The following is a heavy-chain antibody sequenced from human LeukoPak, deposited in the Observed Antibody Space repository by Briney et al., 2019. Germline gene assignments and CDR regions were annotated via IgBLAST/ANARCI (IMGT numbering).Heavy chain of an antibody. CDR3: ARTSGLF. CDR1: GFTFSSYW. J-gene: IGHJ4*02. Sequence: GGSLRLSCAASGFTFSSYWMHWVRQAPGKGLEWVSYISSSGSTTYYADSVKGRFTISRDNAKNSLFLQMNSLRAGDTAVYYCARTSGLFWGQGTLVTVSS. V-gene: IGHV3-48*04. D-gene: IGHD3-10*01. CDR2: ISSSGSTT.